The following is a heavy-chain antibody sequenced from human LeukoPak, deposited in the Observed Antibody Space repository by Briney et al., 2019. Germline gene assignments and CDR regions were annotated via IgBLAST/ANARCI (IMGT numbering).Heavy chain of an antibody. Sequence: SETLSLTCAVYGGSFSGYYWSWIRQPPGKGLEWIGSIYHSGSTYYNPSLKSRVTISVDTSKNQFSLKLSSVTAADTAVYYCARPYCSSTSCYHYGMDVWGQGTTVTVSS. D-gene: IGHD2-2*01. J-gene: IGHJ6*02. V-gene: IGHV4-34*01. CDR2: IYHSGST. CDR3: ARPYCSSTSCYHYGMDV. CDR1: GGSFSGYY.